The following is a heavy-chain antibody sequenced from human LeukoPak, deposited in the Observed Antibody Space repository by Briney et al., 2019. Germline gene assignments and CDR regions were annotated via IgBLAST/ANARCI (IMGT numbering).Heavy chain of an antibody. Sequence: SGGSLRLSCAVSGFTFSSYAMSWVRQAPGKGLEWVSAISGSGSTIYYADSVKGRFTISRDNAKNSLYLQMNSLRAEDTAVYYCAELGITMIGGVWGKGTTVTISS. CDR2: ISGSGSTI. J-gene: IGHJ6*04. D-gene: IGHD3-10*02. CDR3: AELGITMIGGV. V-gene: IGHV3-23*01. CDR1: GFTFSSYA.